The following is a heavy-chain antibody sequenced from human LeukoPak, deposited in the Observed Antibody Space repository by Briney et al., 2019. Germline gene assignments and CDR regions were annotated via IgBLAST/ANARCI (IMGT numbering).Heavy chain of an antibody. V-gene: IGHV3-48*01. CDR1: GFTFSSYS. D-gene: IGHD6-13*01. CDR2: ISSSSSTI. CDR3: ARDFRGSSSWYVAYDRAGYFDY. Sequence: PGGSLRLSCAASGFTFSSYSMNWVRQAPGKGLEWVSYISSSSSTIYYADSVKGRFTISRDNAKNSLYLQMNSLRAEDTAVYYCARDFRGSSSWYVAYDRAGYFDYWGQGTLVTVSS. J-gene: IGHJ4*02.